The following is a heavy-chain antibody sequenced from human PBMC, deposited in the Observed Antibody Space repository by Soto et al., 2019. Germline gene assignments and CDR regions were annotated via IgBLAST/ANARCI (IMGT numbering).Heavy chain of an antibody. D-gene: IGHD6-13*01. V-gene: IGHV1-69*02. CDR1: GGTFSSYT. CDR3: ARVTIAAAQLGYYYYGMDV. Sequence: SVKVSCKASGGTFSSYTISWVRQAPGQGREWMGRIIPILGIANYAQKFQGRVTITAGKSTSTAYMELSSLRSEDTAVYYCARVTIAAAQLGYYYYGMDVWGHGTTVTVSS. J-gene: IGHJ6*02. CDR2: IIPILGIA.